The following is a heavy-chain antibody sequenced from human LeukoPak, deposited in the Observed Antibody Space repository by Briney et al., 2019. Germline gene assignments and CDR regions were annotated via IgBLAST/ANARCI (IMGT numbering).Heavy chain of an antibody. CDR2: ISACNGNT. J-gene: IGHJ4*02. CDR1: GYTFTSYG. CDR3: ARDRPFYDILTGYYTSDY. V-gene: IGHV1-18*01. Sequence: ASVKVSCKASGYTFTSYGISWVRQAPGQGLEWMGWISACNGNTNYAQKLQGRVTMATDTSTSTAYMELRSLRSDDTAVYYCARDRPFYDILTGYYTSDYWGQGTLVTVSS. D-gene: IGHD3-9*01.